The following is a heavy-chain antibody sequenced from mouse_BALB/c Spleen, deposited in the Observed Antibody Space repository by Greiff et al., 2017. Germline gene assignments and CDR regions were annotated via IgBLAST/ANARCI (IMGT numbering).Heavy chain of an antibody. Sequence: EVMVVESGGGLVQPGGSRKLSCAASGFTFSSFGMHWVRQAPEKGLEWVAYISSGSSTIYYADTVKGRFTISRDNPKNTLFLQMTSLRSEDTAMYYCARSVHYYYAMDYWGQGTSVTVSS. J-gene: IGHJ4*01. CDR3: ARSVHYYYAMDY. CDR1: GFTFSSFG. D-gene: IGHD1-2*01. CDR2: ISSGSSTI. V-gene: IGHV5-17*02.